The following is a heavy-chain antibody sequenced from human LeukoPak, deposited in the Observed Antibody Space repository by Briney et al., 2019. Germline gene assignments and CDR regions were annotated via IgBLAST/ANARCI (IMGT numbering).Heavy chain of an antibody. V-gene: IGHV3-48*01. Sequence: GGSLRLSCAASGFTFSTYSMNWVRQAPGKGLEWVSYISSSSSTIYYADSVKGRFTISRDNAKNSLYLQMNSLRAEDTAVYYCARDPGQHPRPYYFDYWGQGTLVTVSS. CDR2: ISSSSSTI. J-gene: IGHJ4*02. CDR3: ARDPGQHPRPYYFDY. D-gene: IGHD6-13*01. CDR1: GFTFSTYS.